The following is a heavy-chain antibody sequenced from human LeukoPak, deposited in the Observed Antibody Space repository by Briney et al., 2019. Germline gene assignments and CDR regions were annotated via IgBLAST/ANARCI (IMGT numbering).Heavy chain of an antibody. CDR2: IIGSDGST. Sequence: PGGSLRLSCAASGFTFSNYAMSWVRQAPGKGLEWISTIIGSDGSTYYAVSVRGRFTISRDNSKNTLYLQMNSLRAEDTALYYCAKGRGSSSYYHFDYWGQGTLVSVSS. CDR3: AKGRGSSSYYHFDY. V-gene: IGHV3-23*01. CDR1: GFTFSNYA. D-gene: IGHD6-13*01. J-gene: IGHJ4*02.